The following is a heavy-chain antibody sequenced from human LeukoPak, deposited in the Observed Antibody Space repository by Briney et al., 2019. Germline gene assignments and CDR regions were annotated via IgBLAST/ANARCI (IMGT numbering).Heavy chain of an antibody. Sequence: SETLSLTCTVSGGSISSSGYYWGWIRQPPGKGLEWIGSIYYSGSTYYNPSLKSRVTISVDTSKNQFSLKLSSVTAADTAVYYCARLPDGNIAAAGPFDYWGQGTLVTVSS. CDR1: GGSISSSGYY. CDR2: IYYSGST. V-gene: IGHV4-39*01. CDR3: ARLPDGNIAAAGPFDY. D-gene: IGHD6-13*01. J-gene: IGHJ4*02.